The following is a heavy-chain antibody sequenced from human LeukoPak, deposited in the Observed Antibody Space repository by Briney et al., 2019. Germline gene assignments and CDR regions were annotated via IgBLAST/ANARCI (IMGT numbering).Heavy chain of an antibody. V-gene: IGHV4-59*01. D-gene: IGHD6-19*01. CDR2: IYYSGST. J-gene: IGHJ4*02. Sequence: PSETLSLTCAVSGASITSYYWSWIRQPPGKGLEWIGYIYYSGSTNYNPSLKSRVTMSVDTSKNEFSLKLSSVTTADTALYYCATRRIAVAAPFDYWGQGTLVTVSS. CDR1: GASITSYY. CDR3: ATRRIAVAAPFDY.